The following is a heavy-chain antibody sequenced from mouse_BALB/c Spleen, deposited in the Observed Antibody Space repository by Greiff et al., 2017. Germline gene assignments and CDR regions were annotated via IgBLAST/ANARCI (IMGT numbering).Heavy chain of an antibody. J-gene: IGHJ3*01. CDR2: ISYSGST. CDR1: GYSITSDYA. Sequence: EVQLQESGPGLVKPSQSLSLTCTVTGYSITSDYAWNWIRQFPGNKLEWMGYISYSGSTSYNPSLKSRISITRDTSKNQYYLQLNSVTTEDTATYYCARSHAYYWGQGTLVTVSA. V-gene: IGHV3-2*02. CDR3: ARSHAYY.